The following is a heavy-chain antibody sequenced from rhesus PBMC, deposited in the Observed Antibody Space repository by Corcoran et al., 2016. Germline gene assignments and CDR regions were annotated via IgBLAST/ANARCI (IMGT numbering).Heavy chain of an antibody. J-gene: IGHJ5-1*01. CDR1: GGSISGYY. CDR2: TGGSSGTT. V-gene: IGHV4S5*01. CDR3: ARDEQVRFDV. Sequence: QVQLEESGPGLVKPSETLSLTCAVSGGSISGYYWNWIRQPPGKGLEWFGYTGGSSGTTDSTPALTGRVTLSTATSKNPLSLRLSSVTAADTAVYSCARDEQVRFDVWGPGVLVTVSS. D-gene: IGHD1-20*01.